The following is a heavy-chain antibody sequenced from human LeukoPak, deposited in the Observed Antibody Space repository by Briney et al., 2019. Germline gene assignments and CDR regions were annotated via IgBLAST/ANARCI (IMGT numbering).Heavy chain of an antibody. CDR2: IYTSGST. V-gene: IGHV4-4*07. J-gene: IGHJ5*02. CDR3: ARIVSTYNWFDP. Sequence: SETLSPTCTVSGGSISSYYWSWIRQPAGKGLEWIGRIYTSGSTNYSPSLKSRVTMSVDTSKNQFSLKLSSVTAADTAVYYCARIVSTYNWFDPWGQGTLVTVSS. D-gene: IGHD5/OR15-5a*01. CDR1: GGSISSYY.